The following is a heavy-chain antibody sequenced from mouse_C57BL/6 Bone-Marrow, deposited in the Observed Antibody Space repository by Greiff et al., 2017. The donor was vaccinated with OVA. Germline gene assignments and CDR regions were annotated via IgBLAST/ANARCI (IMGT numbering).Heavy chain of an antibody. D-gene: IGHD4-1*01. J-gene: IGHJ2*01. Sequence: QVQLQQPGAELVRPGSSVKLSCKASGYTFTSYWMHWVKQRPIQGLEWIGNIDPSDSETHYNQKFKDKATLTVDKSSSPAYMQLSSLTSEDSAVYYCARWEGKNYFDYWGQGTTLTVSS. CDR2: IDPSDSET. CDR1: GYTFTSYW. V-gene: IGHV1-52*01. CDR3: ARWEGKNYFDY.